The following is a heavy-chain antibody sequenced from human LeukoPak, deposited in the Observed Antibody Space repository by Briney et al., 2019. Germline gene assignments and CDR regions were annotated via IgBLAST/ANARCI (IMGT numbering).Heavy chain of an antibody. Sequence: SETLSLTCTVSVGSISRHFWSWIRQPPGKGLEWLGYIYYSGSTYYNPSLKSRVTISIDTSKNQFSLKLSSVTAADTAVYYCATRPGSGWAGVFDYWGQGALVTVSS. CDR2: IYYSGST. D-gene: IGHD6-19*01. CDR1: VGSISRHF. J-gene: IGHJ4*02. V-gene: IGHV4-59*11. CDR3: ATRPGSGWAGVFDY.